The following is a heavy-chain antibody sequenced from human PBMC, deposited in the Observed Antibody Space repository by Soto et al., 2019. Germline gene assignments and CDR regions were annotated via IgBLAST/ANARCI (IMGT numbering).Heavy chain of an antibody. CDR2: VYSGGGT. CDR3: ARVPDY. Sequence: ASETLSLTCIVSGGSLRGYSWSWIRQSPGKGLEWIGYVYSGGGTNYSPSFMGRVTISVDATDNQFSLKLNSVTAADTAVYYCARVPDYWGQGILVTVSS. D-gene: IGHD2-2*01. CDR1: GGSLRGYS. J-gene: IGHJ4*02. V-gene: IGHV4-59*01.